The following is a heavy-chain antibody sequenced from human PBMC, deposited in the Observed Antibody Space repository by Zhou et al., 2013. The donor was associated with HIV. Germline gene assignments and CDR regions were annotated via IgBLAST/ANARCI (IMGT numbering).Heavy chain of an antibody. D-gene: IGHD2-2*01. CDR1: GYTFTSYG. V-gene: IGHV1-18*01. Sequence: QVQLVQSGAEMKKPGASVKVSCKASGYTFTSYGISWVRQAPGQGLEWMGWISVYSGNTNYAQKFQGRVTMTTDRSTSTAYMDLRSLGSDDTAVYYCARDEDTSCFHCPPSPSFDYWGQGTLVTVSS. CDR3: ARDEDTSCFHCPPSPSFDY. CDR2: ISVYSGNT. J-gene: IGHJ4*01.